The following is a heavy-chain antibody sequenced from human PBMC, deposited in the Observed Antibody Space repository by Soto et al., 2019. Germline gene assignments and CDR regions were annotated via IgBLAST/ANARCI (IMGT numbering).Heavy chain of an antibody. V-gene: IGHV4-30-2*01. CDR2: IYHSGST. J-gene: IGHJ3*02. CDR3: ATAEGGGPDAFDI. CDR1: GGSISSGGYS. D-gene: IGHD2-15*01. Sequence: QLQLQESGSGLVKPSQTLSLTCAVSGGSISSGGYSWSWIRQPPGKGLEWIGYIYHSGSTYYNPSLTSRFTISVDRSKNQFSLKLSSVTAADTAVYYCATAEGGGPDAFDIWGQGTMVTVSS.